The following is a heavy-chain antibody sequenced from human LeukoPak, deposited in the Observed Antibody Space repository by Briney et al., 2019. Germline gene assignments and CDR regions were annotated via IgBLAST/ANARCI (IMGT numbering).Heavy chain of an antibody. CDR2: ISSSGTTI. CDR3: ARDFLHLGG. D-gene: IGHD3-16*01. J-gene: IGHJ3*01. Sequence: GGSLRLSCAASGFTFRTSGMNWVRQAPGKGLEWVSYISSSGTTISYAQSVKGRFTISRDNAKNTLYLQTNSPRAEDTAVYYCARDFLHLGGWGQGTMVTVSS. V-gene: IGHV3-48*04. CDR1: GFTFRTSG.